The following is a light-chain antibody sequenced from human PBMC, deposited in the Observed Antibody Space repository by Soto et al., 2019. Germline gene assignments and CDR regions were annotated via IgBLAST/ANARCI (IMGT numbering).Light chain of an antibody. CDR3: TSYTSSSTYV. J-gene: IGLJ1*01. V-gene: IGLV2-14*03. Sequence: QSALTQPASVSGSPGQSITISCTGTSRDVGGFNYVSWYQQHPGKAPKLMIYDVTNRPSGVSYRFSGSKSGNTASLTISGLQAEDEADYYCTSYTSSSTYVFGTGTKVTVL. CDR1: SRDVGGFNY. CDR2: DVT.